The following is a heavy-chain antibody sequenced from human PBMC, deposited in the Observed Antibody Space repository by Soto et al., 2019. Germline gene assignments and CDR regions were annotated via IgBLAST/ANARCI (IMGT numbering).Heavy chain of an antibody. D-gene: IGHD3-22*01. J-gene: IGHJ4*02. Sequence: XXSLRLSFAASGFTFSSYSMHWVLQAPGKGLEWVSYISSSSSTIYYADSVKGRFTISRDNAKNSLYLQMNSLRDEDTAVYYCARDHHNYYDSSVYWGQGTLVTVSS. CDR2: ISSSSSTI. V-gene: IGHV3-48*02. CDR1: GFTFSSYS. CDR3: ARDHHNYYDSSVY.